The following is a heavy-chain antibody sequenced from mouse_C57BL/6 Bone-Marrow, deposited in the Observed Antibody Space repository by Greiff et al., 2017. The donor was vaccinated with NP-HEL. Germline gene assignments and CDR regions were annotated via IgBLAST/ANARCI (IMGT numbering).Heavy chain of an antibody. Sequence: QVQLQQPGAELVKPGASVKLSCKASGYTFTSYWMHWVKQRPGQGLEWIGMIHPNSGSTNYNEKFKGKATLTADKSSSTAYMQLSSLTSEDSAVYFCARWGYYGNFYAMDYWGQGTSVTVSS. CDR2: IHPNSGST. D-gene: IGHD2-1*01. J-gene: IGHJ4*01. V-gene: IGHV1-64*01. CDR3: ARWGYYGNFYAMDY. CDR1: GYTFTSYW.